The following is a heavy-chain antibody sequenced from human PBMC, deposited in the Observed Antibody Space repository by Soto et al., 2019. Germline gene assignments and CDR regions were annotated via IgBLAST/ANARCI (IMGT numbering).Heavy chain of an antibody. V-gene: IGHV3-33*01. CDR1: GFTFSSYG. CDR3: ARDPYSGSSYFDY. CDR2: IWYDGSNK. Sequence: QVQLVKSGGGVVQPGRSLRLSCAASGFTFSSYGMHWVRQAPGKGLEWVAVIWYDGSNKYYADSVKGRFTISRDNSKNTLYLQMNSLRAEDTAVYYCARDPYSGSSYFDYWGQGTLVTVSS. J-gene: IGHJ4*02. D-gene: IGHD1-26*01.